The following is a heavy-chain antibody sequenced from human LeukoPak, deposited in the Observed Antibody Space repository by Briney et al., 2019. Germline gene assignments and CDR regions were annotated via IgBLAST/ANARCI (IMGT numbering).Heavy chain of an antibody. D-gene: IGHD1-26*01. CDR1: GFFFRNFW. CDR2: IKEDGTEK. J-gene: IGHJ4*02. CDR3: VRGGWELDY. V-gene: IGHV3-7*01. Sequence: GGSLRLSCVASGFFFRNFWMAWVRQPPGKGLEWVAHIKEDGTEKYYLDSVKGRFTIARDDARNSLFLQMNSLRVDDTATYYCVRGGWELDYWGQGSPVTVSS.